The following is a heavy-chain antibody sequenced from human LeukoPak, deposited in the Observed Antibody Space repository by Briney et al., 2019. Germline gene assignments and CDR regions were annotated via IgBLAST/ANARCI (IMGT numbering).Heavy chain of an antibody. CDR1: GYTFTSYD. CDR2: MNPNSGNT. V-gene: IGHV1-8*01. D-gene: IGHD6-13*01. J-gene: IGHJ5*02. CDR3: ARGRATGYSSSWYIIVAGAPYNWFDP. Sequence: ASVKVSCKASGYTFTSYDINWVRQATGQGLEWMGWMNPNSGNTGYAQKFQGRVTMTRNTSISTAYMELSSLRSEDTAVYYCARGRATGYSSSWYIIVAGAPYNWFDPWGQGTLVTVSS.